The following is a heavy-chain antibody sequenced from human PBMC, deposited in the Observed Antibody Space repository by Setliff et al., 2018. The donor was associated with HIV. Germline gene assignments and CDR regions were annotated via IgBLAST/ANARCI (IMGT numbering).Heavy chain of an antibody. CDR1: GFTFRSYE. J-gene: IGHJ2*01. D-gene: IGHD3-22*01. CDR2: ISSSGSYI. CDR3: ARDYYDRSGFPSYFDL. Sequence: GGSLRLSCAASGFTFRSYEMNWVRQAPGKGLEWVSSISSSGSYIYYADSMKGRFTISRDNAKNSLYLQMNSLRAEDTAVYYCARDYYDRSGFPSYFDLWGRGTLVTVSS. V-gene: IGHV3-21*01.